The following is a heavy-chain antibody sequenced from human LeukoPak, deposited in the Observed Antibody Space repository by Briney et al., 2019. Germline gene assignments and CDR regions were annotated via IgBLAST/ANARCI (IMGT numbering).Heavy chain of an antibody. CDR1: GFTFSRFA. D-gene: IGHD2-2*01. CDR2: IHGAGGGA. Sequence: PGGSLRLSCAASGFTFSRFAMNWVRQAPGKGLEWVASIHGAGGGAYYADSVKGRFTISRDNSKNTLYLQMNSLRAEDTAVYYCAKGTRSSTSCYGGYWGQGTLVTVSS. V-gene: IGHV3-23*01. CDR3: AKGTRSSTSCYGGY. J-gene: IGHJ4*02.